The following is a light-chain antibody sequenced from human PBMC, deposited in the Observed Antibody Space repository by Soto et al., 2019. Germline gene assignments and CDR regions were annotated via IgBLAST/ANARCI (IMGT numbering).Light chain of an antibody. V-gene: IGKV1-27*01. Sequence: DIQMTQSPSSLSASVGDRVTITCRASQGISNYLAWYQQKPGQVPKLLIYVASTLQSGVPSRFSGRGSGTDFSLSISSLQPEDVATYYCQNYNSAPITFGQGTDWRL. CDR3: QNYNSAPIT. J-gene: IGKJ5*01. CDR1: QGISNY. CDR2: VAS.